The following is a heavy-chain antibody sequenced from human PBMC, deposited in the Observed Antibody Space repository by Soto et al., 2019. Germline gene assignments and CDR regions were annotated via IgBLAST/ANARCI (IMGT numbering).Heavy chain of an antibody. CDR1: GGTFSSYS. V-gene: IGHV1-69*02. J-gene: IGHJ5*02. CDR3: ARGGAVVVPGAVDRHNWFDP. D-gene: IGHD2-2*01. CDR2: VIPILGMA. Sequence: QVQLVQSGAEVKKPGSSVKVSCEASGGTFSSYSFSWVRQAPGQGLEWMGRVIPILGMANYAQKFQGRVTFTADKTTSTVYMEMGSLRSEDTALYYCARGGAVVVPGAVDRHNWFDPWGQGTLVTVSS.